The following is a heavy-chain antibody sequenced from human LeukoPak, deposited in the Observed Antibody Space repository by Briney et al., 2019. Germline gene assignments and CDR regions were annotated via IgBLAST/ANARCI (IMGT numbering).Heavy chain of an antibody. CDR1: GGSISSYY. D-gene: IGHD3-9*01. CDR3: ARVRRYDILTGYYSGRLNYFDY. Sequence: PSETLSLTCTVSGGSISSYYWSWIRQPPGKGLEWIGYIYYSGSTNYNPSLKSRVTISVDTSKNQFSLKLSSVTAADTAVYYCARVRRYDILTGYYSGRLNYFDYWGQGTLVTVSS. V-gene: IGHV4-59*01. CDR2: IYYSGST. J-gene: IGHJ4*02.